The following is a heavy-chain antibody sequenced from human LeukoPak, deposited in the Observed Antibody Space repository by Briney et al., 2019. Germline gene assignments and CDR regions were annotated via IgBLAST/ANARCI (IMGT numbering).Heavy chain of an antibody. V-gene: IGHV3-23*01. CDR1: GLTYRDYA. J-gene: IGHJ5*02. CDR2: ISGSAQRT. D-gene: IGHD3-3*01. Sequence: GGSLRLYCAASGLTYRDYAMIWVRQATGQGLEWVSGISGSAQRTYYAGSGKVRFTISRDNVKITLYLEMNSLRAEDTAVYYCAKGSSDYDFWRGYYDRAGWFDPWGQGTLVTVSS. CDR3: AKGSSDYDFWRGYYDRAGWFDP.